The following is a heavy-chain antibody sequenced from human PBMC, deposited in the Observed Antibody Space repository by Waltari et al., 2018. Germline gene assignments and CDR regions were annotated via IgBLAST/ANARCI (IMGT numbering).Heavy chain of an antibody. CDR3: AKDGGGIPRYPFDY. Sequence: EVQLLESGGGLVQPGGSLRLSCAASGFTFSSYAMSWVRQAPGKGLEWVSVIYRGGRTDYADCVKGQFTISRDNYKNTLYLQMNSLRAGGTAVYYCAKDGGGIPRYPFDYWGQGTLVTVSS. J-gene: IGHJ4*02. V-gene: IGHV3-23*03. CDR2: IYRGGRT. CDR1: GFTFSSYA. D-gene: IGHD3-16*01.